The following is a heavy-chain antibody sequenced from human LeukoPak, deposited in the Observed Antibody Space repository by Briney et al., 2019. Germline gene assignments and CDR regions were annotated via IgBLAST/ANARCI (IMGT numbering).Heavy chain of an antibody. CDR3: AKDRGSQGYDAFDI. J-gene: IGHJ3*02. CDR1: GFTFSNFA. V-gene: IGHV3-23*01. Sequence: PGGSLRLSCAASGFTFSNFAMSWVRQAPGKGLEWVSVISGSGDTTYSADSMKGRFTISRDNSKNTLYLQMNSLRVEDTAVYYCAKDRGSQGYDAFDIWGQGTMVTVSS. D-gene: IGHD1-26*01. CDR2: ISGSGDTT.